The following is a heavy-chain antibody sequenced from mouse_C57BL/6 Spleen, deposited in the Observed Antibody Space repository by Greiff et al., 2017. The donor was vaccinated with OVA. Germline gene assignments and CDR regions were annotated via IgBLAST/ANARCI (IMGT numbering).Heavy chain of an antibody. CDR2: IHPNSGST. CDR3: ARWAGNTFAY. CDR1: GYTFTSYW. V-gene: IGHV1-64*01. J-gene: IGHJ3*01. Sequence: QVQLQQPGAELVKPGASVKLSCKASGYTFTSYWMPWVKQRPGQGLEWIGMIHPNSGSTNYNEKFKSKATLTVDKSSSTAYMQLSSLTSEDSAVDYCARWAGNTFAYWGQGTLVTVSA. D-gene: IGHD2-1*01.